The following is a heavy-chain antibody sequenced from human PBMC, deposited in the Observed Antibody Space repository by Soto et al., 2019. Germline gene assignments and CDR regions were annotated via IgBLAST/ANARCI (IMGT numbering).Heavy chain of an antibody. CDR3: ARLIRGAAAAFDS. D-gene: IGHD6-13*01. CDR1: GGSIDTYY. J-gene: IGHJ4*02. V-gene: IGHV4-59*08. Sequence: QVQLQESGPGLVKPSETLSLTCTVSGGSIDTYYWSWIRQPPGKGLEYIGYISHTGTTDSNPSLKSRVTLSTDTAKNQFSLNLSSVTASDTASYYCARLIRGAAAAFDSWGQGSQVTVSS. CDR2: ISHTGTT.